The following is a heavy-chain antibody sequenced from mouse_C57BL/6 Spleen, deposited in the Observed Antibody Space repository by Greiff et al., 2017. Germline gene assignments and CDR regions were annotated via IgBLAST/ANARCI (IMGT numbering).Heavy chain of an antibody. CDR1: GFTFSDYY. CDR2: ISNGGGST. D-gene: IGHD2-3*01. V-gene: IGHV5-12*01. CDR3: ARLDDGYHYYAMDD. Sequence: EVQGVESGGGLVQPGGSLKLSCAASGFTFSDYYMYWVRQTPEKRLEWVAYISNGGGSTYYPDTVKGRFTISRDNAKNTLYLQMSRLKSEDTAMYYCARLDDGYHYYAMDDWGQGTSVTVSS. J-gene: IGHJ4*01.